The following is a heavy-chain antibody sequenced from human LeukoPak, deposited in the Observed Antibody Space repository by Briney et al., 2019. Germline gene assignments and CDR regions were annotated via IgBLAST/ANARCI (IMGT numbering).Heavy chain of an antibody. CDR1: GGTFSSYA. D-gene: IGHD5-18*01. Sequence: ASVKVSCKASGGTFSSYAISWVRQAPGQGLEWMGGIIPIFGTANYAQKFQGRVTITADESTSTAYMELSSLRSDDTAVYYCARVDTAMVTPYYYYYGMDVWGQGTTVTVSS. CDR2: IIPIFGTA. J-gene: IGHJ6*02. CDR3: ARVDTAMVTPYYYYYGMDV. V-gene: IGHV1-69*13.